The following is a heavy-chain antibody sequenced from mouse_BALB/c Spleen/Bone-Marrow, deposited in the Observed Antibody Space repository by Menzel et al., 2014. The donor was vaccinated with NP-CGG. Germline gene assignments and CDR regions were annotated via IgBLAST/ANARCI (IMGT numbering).Heavy chain of an antibody. Sequence: QVQLQQSGAELVKPGASVKLSCKASGYTFTSYYMYWVKQRPGQGLEWIGGINPSNGGTNFNEKFKSKATLTVDKSSSAAYMQRGSLTSEDSAVYYCTRYAYGDYPYYYAMDYWGQGTSVTVSS. CDR1: GYTFTSYY. V-gene: IGHV1S81*02. CDR3: TRYAYGDYPYYYAMDY. D-gene: IGHD2-13*01. CDR2: INPSNGGT. J-gene: IGHJ4*01.